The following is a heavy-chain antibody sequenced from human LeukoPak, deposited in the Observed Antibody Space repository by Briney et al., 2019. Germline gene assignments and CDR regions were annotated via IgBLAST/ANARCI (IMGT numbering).Heavy chain of an antibody. CDR2: ISRSGDST. Sequence: GGSLRLSCAASGFTFSSYAMYWVRQAPGKGLEWVSAISRSGDSTFYADSVKGRFTISRDSSQNALYLRMSSLRAEDTALYYCAKGNDWYYFDCWGQGTLVTVSS. J-gene: IGHJ4*02. D-gene: IGHD2-21*01. CDR3: AKGNDWYYFDC. V-gene: IGHV3-23*01. CDR1: GFTFSSYA.